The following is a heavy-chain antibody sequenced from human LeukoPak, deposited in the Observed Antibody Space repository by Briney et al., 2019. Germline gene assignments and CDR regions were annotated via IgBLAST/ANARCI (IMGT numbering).Heavy chain of an antibody. CDR1: GGSFSGYY. V-gene: IGHV4-34*01. D-gene: IGHD4-23*01. CDR2: INHSGST. Sequence: SETLSLTCAVYGGSFSGYYWSWIRQPPGKGLEWIGEINHSGSTNYNPSLKSRVTISVDTSKNQFSLKLSSVTAADTAVYYCARDGYGGNSGLYDYWGQGTLVTVSS. CDR3: ARDGYGGNSGLYDY. J-gene: IGHJ4*02.